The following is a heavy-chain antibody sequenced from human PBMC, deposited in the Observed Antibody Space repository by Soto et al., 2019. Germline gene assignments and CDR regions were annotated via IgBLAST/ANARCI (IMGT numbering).Heavy chain of an antibody. CDR3: AQRLPHYGLGRERGNGFAP. J-gene: IGHJ5*02. CDR2: IYWDDDK. V-gene: IGHV2-5*02. Sequence: QITLKESGPTLVRPTQTLTLTCTFSGFSLSTTGVGVGWIRQPPGKALEWLALIYWDDDKRYSPSLKSRLTITKDTSKTEVILTMPNMAPVDTARYYCAQRLPHYGLGRERGNGFAPWGQGTLVTVSS. CDR1: GFSLSTTGVG. D-gene: IGHD3-10*01.